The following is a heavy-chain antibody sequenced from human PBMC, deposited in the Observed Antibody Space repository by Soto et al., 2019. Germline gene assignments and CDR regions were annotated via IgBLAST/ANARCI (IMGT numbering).Heavy chain of an antibody. D-gene: IGHD3-22*01. CDR3: AKVSIYYYDSSGYYPFLAY. J-gene: IGHJ4*02. CDR1: GFTFSSYA. V-gene: IGHV3-23*01. CDR2: ISGSGGST. Sequence: GGSLRLSCAASGFTFSSYAMSCVRQAPGKGLEWVSAISGSGGSTYYADSVKGRFTISRDNSKNTLYLQMNSLRAEDTAVYYCAKVSIYYYDSSGYYPFLAYWGQGTLVTVSS.